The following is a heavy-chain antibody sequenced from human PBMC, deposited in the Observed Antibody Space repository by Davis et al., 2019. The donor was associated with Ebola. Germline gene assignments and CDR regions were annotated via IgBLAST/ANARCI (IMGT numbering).Heavy chain of an antibody. CDR3: ARGGRGYSYGRVDY. CDR2: INHSGST. J-gene: IGHJ4*02. CDR1: GGSFSGYY. D-gene: IGHD5-18*01. V-gene: IGHV4-34*01. Sequence: SETLSLTCAVYGGSFSGYYWSWIRQPPGKGLEWIGEINHSGSTNYNPSLKSRVTISVDKSKNQFSLKLSSVTAADTAVYYCARGGRGYSYGRVDYWGQGTLVTVSS.